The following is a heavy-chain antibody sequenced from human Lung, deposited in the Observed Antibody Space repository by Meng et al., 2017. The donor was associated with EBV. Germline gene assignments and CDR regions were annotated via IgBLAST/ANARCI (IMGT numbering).Heavy chain of an antibody. D-gene: IGHD2-2*01. CDR3: ARFYCSSTSCPHVLFDY. V-gene: IGHV1-18*01. CDR1: GFIFTSDA. J-gene: IGHJ4*02. Sequence: QGPRAQAGAEGKNPGAAVKVSCEASGFIFTSDAISWVRQAPGQGLQYMGWISAYNGNTNYAPELQGRVTMTTDTYTSTAYMELRSLRFDDTAVYYCARFYCSSTSCPHVLFDYWGQGTLVTVSS. CDR2: ISAYNGNT.